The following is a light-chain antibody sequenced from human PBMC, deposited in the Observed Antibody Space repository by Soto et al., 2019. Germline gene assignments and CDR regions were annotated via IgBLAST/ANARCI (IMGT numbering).Light chain of an antibody. J-gene: IGKJ4*02. V-gene: IGKV1-39*01. CDR2: GAS. CDR1: QDIISY. Sequence: DIQMTQSPSSLSASVGERVTIPCRASQDIISYLNWYQQKPGKAPKLIIYGASTLPNGVPPRFSGRGSGTEFTLTISSLRLEDVATYYCQQSLSSLLRFGGGTKV. CDR3: QQSLSSLLR.